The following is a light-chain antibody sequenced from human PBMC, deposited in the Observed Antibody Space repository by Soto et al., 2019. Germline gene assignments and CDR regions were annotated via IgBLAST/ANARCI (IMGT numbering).Light chain of an antibody. CDR3: QQYNNWPWT. CDR2: GAS. Sequence: EIVMTQSPATLSWXPXXXXTXXXMASQSVSSNLAWYQQKPGQAPRLLIYGASTRATGIPARFSGSGSGTEFTLTISSLQSEDFAVYYCQQYNNWPWTFGQGTKVDIK. V-gene: IGKV3-15*01. CDR1: QSVSSN. J-gene: IGKJ1*01.